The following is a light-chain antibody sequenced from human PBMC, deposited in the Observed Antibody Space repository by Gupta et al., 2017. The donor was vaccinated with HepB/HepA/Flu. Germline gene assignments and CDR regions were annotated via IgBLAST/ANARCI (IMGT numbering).Light chain of an antibody. CDR2: LGS. CDR3: MQALQSPRT. CDR1: QSLVKSNGYNY. V-gene: IGKV2-28*01. J-gene: IGKJ2*02. Sequence: EIVMTQSPLSLPVTPGESASISCRSSQSLVKSNGYNYLDWYLQKPGQSPQLLIYLGSNRASGVPHRFSGSGSGADFTLKISRVEADDVGVYYCMQALQSPRTFGQGTKLEIK.